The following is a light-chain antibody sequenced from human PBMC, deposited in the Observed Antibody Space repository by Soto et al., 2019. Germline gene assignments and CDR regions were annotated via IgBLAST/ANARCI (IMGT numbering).Light chain of an antibody. J-gene: IGKJ2*01. CDR2: NAS. Sequence: DIQMTQSPSSLSASVGDRVTITCRASQGIANDLGWYQQKPGKAPKRLIYNASNLQSGVPSRFSGSGSGTEFTLTISSLQPEDFATYYCLQLNSYPPYTFGQGTKLEIK. CDR3: LQLNSYPPYT. CDR1: QGIAND. V-gene: IGKV1-17*01.